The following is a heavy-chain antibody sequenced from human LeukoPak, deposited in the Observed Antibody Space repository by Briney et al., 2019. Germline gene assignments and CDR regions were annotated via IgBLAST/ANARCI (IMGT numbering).Heavy chain of an antibody. D-gene: IGHD3-10*01. Sequence: GGSLRLSCAASGFTFSDYAMHWVRQATGKGLEWVTFIWYDGSNKYYADSVKGRFTISRDNSKNTLYLQMNSLRAEDTAVYYCAKDGSGSYIIDYWGQGTLVTVSS. CDR2: IWYDGSNK. J-gene: IGHJ4*02. V-gene: IGHV3-30*02. CDR3: AKDGSGSYIIDY. CDR1: GFTFSDYA.